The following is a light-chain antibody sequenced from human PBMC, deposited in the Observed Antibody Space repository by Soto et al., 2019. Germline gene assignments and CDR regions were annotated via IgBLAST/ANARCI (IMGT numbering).Light chain of an antibody. V-gene: IGKV1-33*01. CDR1: QDITNS. CDR3: QQYDDFPLT. Sequence: DIQMTQSPSSLSASVGDRVTITCQASQDITNSLNWYHQKPGKAPNLLIYDASNFGTGVPSRFSGSGSGTYFTFTITSLQPGDIGTYYCQQYDDFPLTFGGGTKVEVK. CDR2: DAS. J-gene: IGKJ4*01.